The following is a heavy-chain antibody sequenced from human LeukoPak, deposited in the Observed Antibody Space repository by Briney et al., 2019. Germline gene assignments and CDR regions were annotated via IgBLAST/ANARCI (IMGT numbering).Heavy chain of an antibody. D-gene: IGHD1-26*01. Sequence: PSETLSLTCTVSGDSISSSSYYWGWIRQPPGKGLEWIGSIYYSGHTYYNPSLKSRVTISIDTSKTQFSLNLISVTAADTAVYYCARHASRSYNNFKHRGQGTLVTVSS. J-gene: IGHJ1*01. CDR3: ARHASRSYNNFKH. CDR1: GDSISSSSYY. CDR2: IYYSGHT. V-gene: IGHV4-39*01.